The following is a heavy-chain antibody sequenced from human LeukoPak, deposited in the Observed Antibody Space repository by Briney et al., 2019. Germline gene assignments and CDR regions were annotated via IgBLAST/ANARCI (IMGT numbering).Heavy chain of an antibody. J-gene: IGHJ4*02. Sequence: GGSLRLSCAASGFTFSSYSMNWVRQAPGKGLEWVSSISSSSSYIYYADSVKGRFTISRDNSKNTLYLQMNSLRADDTAVYYCARVGSTLPFDYWGQGTLVTVSS. CDR1: GFTFSSYS. CDR3: ARVGSTLPFDY. D-gene: IGHD1-26*01. V-gene: IGHV3-21*04. CDR2: ISSSSSYI.